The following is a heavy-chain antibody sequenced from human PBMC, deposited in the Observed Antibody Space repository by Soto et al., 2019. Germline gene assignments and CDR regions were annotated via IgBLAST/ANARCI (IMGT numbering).Heavy chain of an antibody. D-gene: IGHD1-26*01. CDR1: GYTFTSYG. CDR2: IIAYNGNT. Sequence: QVQLVQSGAEVKKPGASVKVSCQASGYTFTSYGISWVRQAPGHGLEWMGWIIAYNGNTNYAQMLQGRVTMTTDTPTSAAHMELRSLRSDETAVYYCARVGVGATASEPYWGQGTLVTVSA. V-gene: IGHV1-18*04. J-gene: IGHJ1*01. CDR3: ARVGVGATASEPY.